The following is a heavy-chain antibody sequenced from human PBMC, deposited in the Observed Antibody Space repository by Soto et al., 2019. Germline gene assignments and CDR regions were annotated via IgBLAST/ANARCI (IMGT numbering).Heavy chain of an antibody. CDR2: IYPGDYDT. J-gene: IGHJ6*02. CDR1: VYSFTSYC. V-gene: IGHV5-51*01. Sequence: RESPKISCQGSVYSFTSYCIGWVRQMPGKGLEWVWIIYPGDYDTRYSPSFQGQVTISADKSISPAYLQWSSLKASDTAMYYCARLVYSNSGMDVWGQGTTVTVSS. CDR3: ARLVYSNSGMDV. D-gene: IGHD4-4*01.